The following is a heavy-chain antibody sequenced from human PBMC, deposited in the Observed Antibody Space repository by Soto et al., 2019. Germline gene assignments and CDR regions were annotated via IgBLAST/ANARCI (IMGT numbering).Heavy chain of an antibody. CDR3: AGAGYTGSYHQY. J-gene: IGHJ4*02. CDR1: EGTFTNYS. V-gene: IGHV1-69*02. Sequence: QVQLVQSGAEVKKPGSSVRVSCKAPEGTFTNYSISWVRQAPGQGLEWMGKIIPILGIQKHAQKFQGRITITADKSTTTAYMDLTSLRSDDTAVYFCAGAGYTGSYHQYWGQGTLVTVSS. D-gene: IGHD3-10*01. CDR2: IIPILGIQ.